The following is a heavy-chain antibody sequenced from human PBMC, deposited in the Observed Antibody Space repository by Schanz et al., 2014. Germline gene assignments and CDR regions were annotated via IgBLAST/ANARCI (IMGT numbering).Heavy chain of an antibody. J-gene: IGHJ3*02. CDR3: AKDLHKDYGGKPQDFDI. CDR2: ISYDESLK. Sequence: QVQLVQSGGGVVQPGRTLRLSCAASGVTLRTYAIHWVRQAPGKGLEWVAVISYDESLKFYADSVKGRFIISRDNSKNTVYHQMNSLRAEDTAVYYCAKDLHKDYGGKPQDFDIWGQGTMVTVS. V-gene: IGHV3-30*14. CDR1: GVTLRTYA. D-gene: IGHD4-17*01.